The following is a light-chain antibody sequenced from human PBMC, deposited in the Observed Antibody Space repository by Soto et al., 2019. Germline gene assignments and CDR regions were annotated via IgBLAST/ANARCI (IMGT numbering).Light chain of an antibody. CDR1: QSVSSN. V-gene: IGKV3D-15*01. Sequence: IVLTQSPATLSVSPGERATLSCRASQSVSSNLAWHQQRPGQAPRLLIYGASTRATGVPARFSGGGSGTEFTLTITSLQSEDFAVYYCQQYKNWPAITFGQGTRLEIK. CDR2: GAS. CDR3: QQYKNWPAIT. J-gene: IGKJ5*01.